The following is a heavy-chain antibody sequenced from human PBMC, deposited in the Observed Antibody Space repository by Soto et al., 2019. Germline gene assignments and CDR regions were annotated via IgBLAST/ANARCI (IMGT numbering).Heavy chain of an antibody. V-gene: IGHV3-15*07. CDR3: ATYSYFGSGHHPH. Sequence: EVQLVESGGGLVKPGGSLRLSCAASGFSITNTWMHWVRQAPGKGLEWVGRIKSRGDGETTDYAAPVKGRFTISRDDSRNTLYVQMNSLKSEDTAVYWCATYSYFGSGHHPHWGHGVPVIVSS. D-gene: IGHD3-3*01. CDR1: GFSITNTW. CDR2: IKSRGDGETT. J-gene: IGHJ4*01.